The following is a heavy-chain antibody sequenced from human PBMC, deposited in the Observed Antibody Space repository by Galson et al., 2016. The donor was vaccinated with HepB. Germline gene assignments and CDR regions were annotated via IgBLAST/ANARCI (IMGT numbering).Heavy chain of an antibody. D-gene: IGHD3-22*01. CDR1: GYTFTTFY. J-gene: IGHJ6*02. Sequence: SVKVSCKASGYTFTTFYIHWVRQAPGQGLEWMGIINPSGGSTSYAQKFQGRLTMTRDTSTSTVSMELRRLRSEDTAVSYCARVYSSGDGMDVWGQGTTVSVSS. CDR3: ARVYSSGDGMDV. CDR2: INPSGGST. V-gene: IGHV1-46*01.